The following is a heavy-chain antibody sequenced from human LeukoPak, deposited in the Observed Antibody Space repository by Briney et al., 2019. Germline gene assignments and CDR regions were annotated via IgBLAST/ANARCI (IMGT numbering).Heavy chain of an antibody. Sequence: GRFTISRDNAKNSLYLQMNSLRAEDTALYYCARESPRGGSMDVWGKGTAVTVSS. CDR3: ARESPRGGSMDV. J-gene: IGHJ6*03. V-gene: IGHV3-20*03.